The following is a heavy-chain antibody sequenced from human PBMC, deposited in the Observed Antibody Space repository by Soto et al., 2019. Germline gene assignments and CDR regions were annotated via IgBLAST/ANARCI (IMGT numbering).Heavy chain of an antibody. CDR3: AGDRGAVGFFDS. J-gene: IGHJ4*02. CDR1: GDTFGSYT. D-gene: IGHD6-25*01. V-gene: IGHV1-69*08. Sequence: QVQLVQSGAEMRKPGSSVKVSCKASGDTFGSYTLSWLRRAPGLGLAWMARILPAHGIANYAQKFQDKVTITADMSTQTTYLEITSLNSDATAVFFCAGDRGAVGFFDSWGQGTLVTVSS. CDR2: ILPAHGIA.